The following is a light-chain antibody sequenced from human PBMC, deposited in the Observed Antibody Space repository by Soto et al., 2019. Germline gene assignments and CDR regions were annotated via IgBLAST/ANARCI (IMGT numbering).Light chain of an antibody. J-gene: IGKJ5*01. CDR2: DAS. CDR3: QQYNNWPPIT. CDR1: QSISSW. Sequence: DIQITQSPSTLSASVVDRVTITCLASQSISSWLAWYQQKPGKAPKLLIYDASSLESGVPSRFSGSGSGTEYTLTISSLQSEDFAVYYCQQYNNWPPITFGQGTRLEIK. V-gene: IGKV1-5*01.